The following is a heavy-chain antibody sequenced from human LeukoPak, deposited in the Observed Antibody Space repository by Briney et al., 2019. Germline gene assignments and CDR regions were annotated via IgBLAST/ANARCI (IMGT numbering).Heavy chain of an antibody. CDR2: FDPEDGET. CDR3: AARITIWSDWFDP. CDR1: GYTLTELS. Sequence: GASVKVSCKVSGYTLTELSMHWVRQAPGKRLEWMGGFDPEDGETIYAQKFQGRVTMTEDTSTDTAYMELSSLRSEDTAVYYCAARITIWSDWFDPWGQGTLVTVSS. D-gene: IGHD3-3*01. J-gene: IGHJ5*02. V-gene: IGHV1-24*01.